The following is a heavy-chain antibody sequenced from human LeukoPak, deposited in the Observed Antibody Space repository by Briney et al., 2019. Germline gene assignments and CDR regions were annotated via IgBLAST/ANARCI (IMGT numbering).Heavy chain of an antibody. V-gene: IGHV1-69*04. Sequence: SVEVSCKASGGTFSSYAISWVRQAPGQGLEWMGRIIPILGIANYAQNFQGRVTITADKSTSTAYMELNSLRSEDTAVYYCARDFPGTTSPAIDYWGQGTLVTVSS. CDR2: IIPILGIA. CDR1: GGTFSSYA. J-gene: IGHJ4*02. CDR3: ARDFPGTTSPAIDY. D-gene: IGHD1-7*01.